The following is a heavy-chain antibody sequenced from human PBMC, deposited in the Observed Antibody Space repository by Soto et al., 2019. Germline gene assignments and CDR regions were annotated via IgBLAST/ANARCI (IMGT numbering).Heavy chain of an antibody. Sequence: SETLSLTCTVSGGSISSGGYYWSWIRQHPGKGLEWIGDINHSGSTNYNPSLKSRVTISVDTSKNQFSLKLSSVTAADTAVYYCARVTLVPAAIFTPGYYYYYMDVWGKGTTVTVSS. V-gene: IGHV4-31*03. D-gene: IGHD2-2*01. CDR1: GGSISSGGYY. J-gene: IGHJ6*03. CDR2: INHSGST. CDR3: ARVTLVPAAIFTPGYYYYYMDV.